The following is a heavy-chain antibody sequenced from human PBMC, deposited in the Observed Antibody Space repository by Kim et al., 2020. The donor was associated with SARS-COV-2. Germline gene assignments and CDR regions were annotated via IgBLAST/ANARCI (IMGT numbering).Heavy chain of an antibody. D-gene: IGHD6-19*01. J-gene: IGHJ6*02. CDR3: ARDRRAVAGTFGYYYYGMDV. CDR2: ISSSSSYI. V-gene: IGHV3-21*01. Sequence: GGSLRLSCAASGFTFSSYSMNWVRQAPGKGLEWVSSISSSSSYIYYADSVKGRFTISRDNAKNSLYLQMNSLRAEDTAVYYCARDRRAVAGTFGYYYYGMDVWGQGTTVTVSS. CDR1: GFTFSSYS.